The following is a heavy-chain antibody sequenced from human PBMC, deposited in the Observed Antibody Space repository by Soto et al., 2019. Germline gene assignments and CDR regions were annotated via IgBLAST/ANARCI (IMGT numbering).Heavy chain of an antibody. CDR3: AADQDCTSTSCYPYNFDS. D-gene: IGHD2-2*01. Sequence: GASVKVSCKASGFTFTSSAVQWVRQARGQRLEWIGWIVVGSDNTNCAQKFQERVTITRDMSTSTAFMELSSLRSEDTAVYYCAADQDCTSTSCYPYNFDSWGQGTLVTVSS. CDR1: GFTFTSSA. J-gene: IGHJ4*02. V-gene: IGHV1-58*01. CDR2: IVVGSDNT.